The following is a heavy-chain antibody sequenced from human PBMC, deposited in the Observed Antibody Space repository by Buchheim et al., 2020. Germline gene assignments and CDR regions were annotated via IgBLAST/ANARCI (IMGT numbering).Heavy chain of an antibody. V-gene: IGHV3-21*04. CDR1: GFTFSSYS. D-gene: IGHD2-2*01. J-gene: IGHJ5*02. CDR3: AKVGYCSSTSCGILNWFDP. CDR2: ISSSSSYI. Sequence: EVQLVESGGGLVKPGGSLRLSCAASGFTFSSYSMNWVRQAPGKGLEWVSSISSSSSYIYYADSVKGRFTISRDNAKNSLYLQMNSLRAEDSAVYYCAKVGYCSSTSCGILNWFDPWGQGTL.